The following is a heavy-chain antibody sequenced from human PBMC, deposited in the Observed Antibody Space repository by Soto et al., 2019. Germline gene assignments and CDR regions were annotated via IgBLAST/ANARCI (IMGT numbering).Heavy chain of an antibody. D-gene: IGHD3-22*01. CDR2: IYHSGGT. CDR3: ARDSRSGYYLEY. Sequence: QLQLQESGSRLVKPSQTLSLTCAVSGDSISNGGYSWNWIRQPPGKGLEWIGYIYHSGGTDYNPSLKSRVTITVDSSNNQFSRKLNSVTAADTAVYYCARDSRSGYYLEYWGQGTLVTVSS. V-gene: IGHV4-30-2*01. J-gene: IGHJ4*02. CDR1: GDSISNGGYS.